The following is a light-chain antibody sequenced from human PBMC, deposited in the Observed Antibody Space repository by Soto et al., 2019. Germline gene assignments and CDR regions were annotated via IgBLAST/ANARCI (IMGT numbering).Light chain of an antibody. CDR1: SSDVGFYNY. CDR3: SSYTTSNPVV. Sequence: SALTQPASVSGSPGQSITISCTGTSSDVGFYNYVSWYQQHPGKAPKLIIYHVSNRPSGVSTRFSGSKSANTASLTISGLQAEDETDYYCSSYTTSNPVVFGGGTKLTVL. CDR2: HVS. J-gene: IGLJ3*02. V-gene: IGLV2-14*03.